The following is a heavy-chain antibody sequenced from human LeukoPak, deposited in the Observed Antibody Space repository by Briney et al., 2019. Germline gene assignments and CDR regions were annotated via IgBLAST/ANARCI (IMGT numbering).Heavy chain of an antibody. J-gene: IGHJ3*02. CDR2: ISGSGGST. V-gene: IGHV3-23*01. CDR1: GFTFSSYA. Sequence: GGSLRLSCAASGFTFSSYAMSWVRQAPGKGLEWVSAISGSGGSTYYADSVKGRFTISRDNAKNSLYLQMNSLRAEDTALYYCARSEYYYDSSDAFDIWGQGTMVTVSS. CDR3: ARSEYYYDSSDAFDI. D-gene: IGHD3-22*01.